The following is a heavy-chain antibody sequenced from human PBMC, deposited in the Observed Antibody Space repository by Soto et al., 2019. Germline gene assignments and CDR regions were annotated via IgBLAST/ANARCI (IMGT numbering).Heavy chain of an antibody. J-gene: IGHJ6*02. D-gene: IGHD2-8*01. Sequence: GGSLRLSCAASGFSVSDYAMSWVRQAPGKGLEWVSSISGSGDGTYYGDSVKGRFTLSRDTSQKTLYLQMNNLRGEGTAVYFCTKSRRSVLMVYGFGGMDVWGPGTTVTV. CDR2: ISGSGDGT. CDR1: GFSVSDYA. CDR3: TKSRRSVLMVYGFGGMDV. V-gene: IGHV3-23*01.